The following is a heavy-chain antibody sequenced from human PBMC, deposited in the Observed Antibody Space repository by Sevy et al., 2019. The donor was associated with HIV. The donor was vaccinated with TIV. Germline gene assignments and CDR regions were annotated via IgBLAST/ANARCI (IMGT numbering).Heavy chain of an antibody. CDR3: ARQEYSSSPFDP. J-gene: IGHJ5*02. Sequence: SETLSLTCTVSGGSVRSSSYYWAWIRQPPGKGLGCIGTIYYTGTTSYIPSLKSQLTISVDKPKNQLSLKLISVTAADTATYYCARQEYSSSPFDPWGQGALVTVSS. CDR2: IYYTGTT. D-gene: IGHD6-13*01. V-gene: IGHV4-39*01. CDR1: GGSVRSSSYY.